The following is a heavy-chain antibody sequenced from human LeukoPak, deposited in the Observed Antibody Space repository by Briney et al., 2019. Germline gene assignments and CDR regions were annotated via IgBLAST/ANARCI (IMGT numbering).Heavy chain of an antibody. CDR2: IYTSGST. CDR3: AREILVGAQFDY. V-gene: IGHV4-61*02. Sequence: SQTLSLTCTVSGGSIGSGSYYWSWIRQPAGKGLEWIGRIYTSGSTNYNPSLKSRVTISVDTSKNQFSLKLSSVTAADTAVYYCAREILVGAQFDYWGQGTLVTVSS. D-gene: IGHD2-8*02. J-gene: IGHJ4*02. CDR1: GGSIGSGSYY.